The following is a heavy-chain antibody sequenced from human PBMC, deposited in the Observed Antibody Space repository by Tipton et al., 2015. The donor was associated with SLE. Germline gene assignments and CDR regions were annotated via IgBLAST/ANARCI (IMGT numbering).Heavy chain of an antibody. CDR2: INYSGTT. CDR1: RGSISSAYW. Sequence: TLSLTCAASRGSISSAYWWTWVRQSPGRTLEWIGDINYSGTTNYNPSLSSRVTISLDKSRDQFYLILTSVTAADTAVYYCTTARTGCSRNSCHLENWGRGILVTVSS. CDR3: TTARTGCSRNSCHLEN. D-gene: IGHD2-2*01. J-gene: IGHJ4*02. V-gene: IGHV4-4*02.